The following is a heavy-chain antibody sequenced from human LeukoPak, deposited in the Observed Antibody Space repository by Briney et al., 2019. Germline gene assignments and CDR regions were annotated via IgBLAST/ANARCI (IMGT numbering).Heavy chain of an antibody. CDR1: GGSISSSSYY. Sequence: PSETLSLTCTVSGGSISSSSYYWGWVRQPPGKGLEWIGSIYYSGSTYYNPSLKSRVTISVDTSKNQFSLKLSSVTAADTAVYYCARTSGTYFYLFDYWGQGTLVTVSS. J-gene: IGHJ4*02. D-gene: IGHD1-26*01. V-gene: IGHV4-39*01. CDR2: IYYSGST. CDR3: ARTSGTYFYLFDY.